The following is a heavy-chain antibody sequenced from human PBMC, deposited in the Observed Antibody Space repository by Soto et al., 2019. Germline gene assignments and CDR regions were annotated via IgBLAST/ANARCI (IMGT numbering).Heavy chain of an antibody. CDR1: GFTFKSYT. V-gene: IGHV3-23*01. J-gene: IGHJ3*02. Sequence: EVQLLESGGGLVQPGGSLRLSCVASGFTFKSYTMNWVRQAPGMGLEWVSVIGAGGTIYYADSVKGRFTISRDNSMNAVYLQMNSLRAEDTAVYFCAKFRRLPRSAFEIRGQGTMVTV. CDR2: IGAGGTI. CDR3: AKFRRLPRSAFEI. D-gene: IGHD4-17*01.